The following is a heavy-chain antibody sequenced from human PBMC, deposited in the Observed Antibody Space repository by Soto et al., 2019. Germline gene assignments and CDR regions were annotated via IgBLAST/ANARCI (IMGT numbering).Heavy chain of an antibody. CDR1: GFTSSNHA. V-gene: IGHV3-23*01. Sequence: EVQLLDSGGALVQPGGSLRLSCATSGFTSSNHAMSWVRQAPGKGLEWVSTFTTSGDFTYYADSVKGRFTISRDNSKSTLYLQMNSLRVEDTAVYYCARLVTDWGQGTLVTVSS. CDR3: ARLVTD. J-gene: IGHJ4*02. D-gene: IGHD4-4*01. CDR2: FTTSGDFT.